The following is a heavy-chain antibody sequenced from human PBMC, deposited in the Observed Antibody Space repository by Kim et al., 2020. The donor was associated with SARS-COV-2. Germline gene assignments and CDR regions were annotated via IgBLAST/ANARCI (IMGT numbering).Heavy chain of an antibody. J-gene: IGHJ4*02. Sequence: SETLSLTCTVSGGSISSYYWSWIRQPPGKGLEWIGYIYYSGSTNYNPSLKSRVTISVDTSKNQFSLKLSSVTAADTAVYYCAREGDYGDYVDYWGQGTLVTVSS. V-gene: IGHV4-59*13. D-gene: IGHD4-17*01. CDR3: AREGDYGDYVDY. CDR2: IYYSGST. CDR1: GGSISSYY.